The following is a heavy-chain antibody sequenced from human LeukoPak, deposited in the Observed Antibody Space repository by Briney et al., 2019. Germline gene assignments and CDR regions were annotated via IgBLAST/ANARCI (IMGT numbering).Heavy chain of an antibody. Sequence: SETLSLTCTVSGDSVNSGNSYWTWTRQPPRKGLEWIGSIYYSGSTNYNPSLNSRVTISVDTSKNQFSLRLSSVTAADTAVYNSAREGPRGDGYNLDSWGQGTLVTVSS. CDR3: AREGPRGDGYNLDS. CDR2: IYYSGST. CDR1: GDSVNSGNSY. V-gene: IGHV4-61*01. J-gene: IGHJ4*02. D-gene: IGHD5-24*01.